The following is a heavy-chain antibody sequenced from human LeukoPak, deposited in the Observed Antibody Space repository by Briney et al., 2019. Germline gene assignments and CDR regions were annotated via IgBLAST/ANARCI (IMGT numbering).Heavy chain of an antibody. CDR3: AMATWVGGLDY. CDR1: GFTVSSNY. Sequence: GGSLRLFCAASGFTVSSNYMSWVRQAPGKGLEWVSVIYRGGSTYYADSVKGRFTISRDNSKNTLYLQMNNLRAEDTAVYYCAMATWVGGLDYWGQGTLVTVSS. CDR2: IYRGGST. D-gene: IGHD1-26*01. J-gene: IGHJ4*02. V-gene: IGHV3-66*01.